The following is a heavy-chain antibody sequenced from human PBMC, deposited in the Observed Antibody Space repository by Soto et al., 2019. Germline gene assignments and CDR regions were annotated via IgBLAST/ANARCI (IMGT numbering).Heavy chain of an antibody. CDR3: AGALKGTYGAQGGGFAP. D-gene: IGHD4-17*01. Sequence: QVQLVQSGAEVKKPGSSVKVSCKASGGTFSSYAISWVRQAPGQGLEWMGGIIPIFGTANYAQKFQGRVTITADEPRSTAYMELGGLRLEERAGNSGAGALKGTYGAQGGGFAPWGQEPWSPSPQ. J-gene: IGHJ5*02. CDR2: IIPIFGTA. V-gene: IGHV1-69*01. CDR1: GGTFSSYA.